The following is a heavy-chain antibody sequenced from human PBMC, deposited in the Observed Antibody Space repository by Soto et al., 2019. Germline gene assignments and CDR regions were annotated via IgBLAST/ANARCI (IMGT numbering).Heavy chain of an antibody. CDR2: IYWDDDK. J-gene: IGHJ5*02. V-gene: IGHV2-5*02. CDR3: AHIPNYYQYDWFDP. Sequence: QITLKESGPTLVKPTQTLTLTCTFSGFSLTTRGVGVGWIRQPPGKALECLALIYWDDDKRYSPSLQSRLSITKHPSKNQVVLTTTNVDPVDTATYYCAHIPNYYQYDWFDPWGQGTLVSVSS. D-gene: IGHD3-16*01. CDR1: GFSLTTRGVG.